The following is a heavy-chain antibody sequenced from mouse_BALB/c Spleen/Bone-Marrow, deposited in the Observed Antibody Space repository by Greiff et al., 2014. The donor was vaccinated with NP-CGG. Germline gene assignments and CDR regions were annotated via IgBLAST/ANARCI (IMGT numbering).Heavy chain of an antibody. Sequence: VQLQQSGAELARPGASVKLSCKASGYTFTSYWMQWVKQRPGQGLGWIGAIYPGDGDTRFTQKFKGKATLTADKSSSTAYMQLSSLASEDSAVYYCARAKRYGEMDYWGQGTSVTVSS. CDR1: GYTFTSYW. V-gene: IGHV1-87*01. D-gene: IGHD2-14*01. CDR3: ARAKRYGEMDY. CDR2: IYPGDGDT. J-gene: IGHJ4*01.